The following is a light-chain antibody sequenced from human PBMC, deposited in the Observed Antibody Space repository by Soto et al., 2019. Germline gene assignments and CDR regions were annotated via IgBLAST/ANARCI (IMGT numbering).Light chain of an antibody. CDR3: LQDINYPWT. CDR2: GAS. CDR1: QGIGNA. J-gene: IGKJ1*01. V-gene: IGKV1-6*01. Sequence: AIQMTQSPSSLSASVGDRVSISCRASQGIGNALGWYLQKPGKPPKVLIYGASNLQSGVPPRFSGSGSGTDFTLAISSLQPEDSATYYCLQDINYPWTFGQGTKVDIK.